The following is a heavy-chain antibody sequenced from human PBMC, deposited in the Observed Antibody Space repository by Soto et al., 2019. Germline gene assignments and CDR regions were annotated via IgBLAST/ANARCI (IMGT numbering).Heavy chain of an antibody. J-gene: IGHJ6*02. D-gene: IGHD2-2*01. CDR1: GGTFSSYA. CDR3: ARSQGSSTSLEIYYYYYYGMDV. Sequence: QVQLVQSGAEVKKTGSSVEVSCKASGGTFSSYAISWVRQAPGQGLEWMGGIIPISDTTNYAQKFQGRVTITADESTSTAYMELSSLRSEDTAVYYCARSQGSSTSLEIYYYYYYGMDVWGHGTTVTVCS. V-gene: IGHV1-69*01. CDR2: IIPISDTT.